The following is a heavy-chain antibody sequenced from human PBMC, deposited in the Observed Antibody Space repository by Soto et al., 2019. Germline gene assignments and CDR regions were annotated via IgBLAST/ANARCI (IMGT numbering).Heavy chain of an antibody. CDR1: GFTFSSYD. CDR2: IGTAGDT. J-gene: IGHJ4*02. Sequence: AGGSLRLSCAASGFTFSSYDMHWVRQATGKGLEWVSAIGTAGDTYYPGSVKGRFTISRENAKNSLYLQMNSLRAGDTAVYYCARVMYSSGYHYFDYWGQGTLVTVSS. V-gene: IGHV3-13*01. CDR3: ARVMYSSGYHYFDY. D-gene: IGHD6-19*01.